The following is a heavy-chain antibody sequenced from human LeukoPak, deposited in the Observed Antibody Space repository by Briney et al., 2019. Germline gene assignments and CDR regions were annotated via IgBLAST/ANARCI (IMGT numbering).Heavy chain of an antibody. J-gene: IGHJ4*02. V-gene: IGHV3-7*03. Sequence: GGSLGLSCAASGFTFSSHWMTWVRQAPGKGLEWVANIRQDGGVKYYMDSAKGRFTLSRDNAKSSLYLQMNSLRVEDTAMYFCARTVVVVVGASDYFDYWGQGTLVTVSS. D-gene: IGHD2-2*01. CDR2: IRQDGGVK. CDR3: ARTVVVVVGASDYFDY. CDR1: GFTFSSHW.